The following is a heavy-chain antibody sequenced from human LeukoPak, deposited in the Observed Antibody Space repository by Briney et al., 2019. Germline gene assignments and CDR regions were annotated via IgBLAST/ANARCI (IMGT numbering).Heavy chain of an antibody. D-gene: IGHD6-19*01. J-gene: IGHJ4*01. Sequence: GGSLGLSCAASGFTFSNSAMSWVRQAPGKGLEWVSTLSGSGITTYYADSVKGRFTISRDNSKNTLYLQMNSLRAEDTAVYYCAKGIYSSGWSYFDYWGHGTLVTVSS. CDR2: LSGSGITT. CDR1: GFTFSNSA. CDR3: AKGIYSSGWSYFDY. V-gene: IGHV3-23*01.